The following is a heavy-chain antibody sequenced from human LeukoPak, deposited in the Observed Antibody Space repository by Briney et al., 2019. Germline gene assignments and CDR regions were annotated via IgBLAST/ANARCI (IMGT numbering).Heavy chain of an antibody. D-gene: IGHD3-10*01. Sequence: GGSLRLSCAASGFTFSNAWMSWVRQAPGKGLEWVGRIKSKTDGGTTDYAAPVKGRFTISRDDSKNTLYLQMNSLKTEDTAVYYCTTSPRVTMVRGVIKPKIFDYWGQGTLVTVSS. CDR3: TTSPRVTMVRGVIKPKIFDY. CDR1: GFTFSNAW. J-gene: IGHJ4*02. V-gene: IGHV3-15*01. CDR2: IKSKTDGGTT.